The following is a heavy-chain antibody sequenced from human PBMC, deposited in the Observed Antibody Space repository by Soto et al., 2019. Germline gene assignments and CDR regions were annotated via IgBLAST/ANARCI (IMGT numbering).Heavy chain of an antibody. V-gene: IGHV4-4*07. D-gene: IGHD6-13*01. Sequence: SETLSLTCTVSGASISSYFWTWIRHPAGKGLDWIGRISTSGTTNYNPSLKSRVTMSVDTSKNHFSLNLSSVTAADTAVYYCVRAAGKDRWFDAWGEGTQVTVSS. CDR3: VRAAGKDRWFDA. J-gene: IGHJ5*02. CDR2: ISTSGTT. CDR1: GASISSYF.